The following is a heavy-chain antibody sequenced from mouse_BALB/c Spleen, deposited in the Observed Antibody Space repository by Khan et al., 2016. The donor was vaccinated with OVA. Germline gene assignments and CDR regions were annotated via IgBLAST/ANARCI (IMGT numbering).Heavy chain of an antibody. D-gene: IGHD1-1*01. J-gene: IGHJ3*01. CDR1: GDSITRGY. V-gene: IGHV3-8*02. CDR3: ACELRGFAY. CDR2: ISYSGNT. Sequence: VQLKQSGPSLVKPSQTLSLTCSVTGDSITRGYWNWIRKFPGNKLDYMGYISYSGNTYCNPPLKSRISITRDTSKNQYYLQLNSVTTEDTATYYCACELRGFAYWGQGTLVTVSA.